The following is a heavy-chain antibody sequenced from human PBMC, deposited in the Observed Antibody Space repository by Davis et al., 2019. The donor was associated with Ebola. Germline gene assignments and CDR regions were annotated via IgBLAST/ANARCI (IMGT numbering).Heavy chain of an antibody. V-gene: IGHV3-7*03. CDR3: ARDIYSSGWYDY. Sequence: GSLRLSCAASGFTLSSYWMSWVRQAPGKGLEWVANIKQDGSEKYYVDSVKGRFTISRDNAKNSLYLQMNSLRAEDTAVYYCARDIYSSGWYDYWGQGTLVTVSS. J-gene: IGHJ4*02. CDR1: GFTLSSYW. CDR2: IKQDGSEK. D-gene: IGHD6-19*01.